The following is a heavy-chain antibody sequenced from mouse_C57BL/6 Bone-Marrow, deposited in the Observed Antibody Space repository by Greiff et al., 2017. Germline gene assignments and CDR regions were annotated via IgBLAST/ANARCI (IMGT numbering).Heavy chain of an antibody. J-gene: IGHJ3*01. D-gene: IGHD2-1*01. CDR3: TGGFYSPCFAY. V-gene: IGHV6-3*01. CDR1: GFTFSNYW. CDR2: IRLKSDNYAT. Sequence: EVNVVESGGGLVQPGGSMKLSCVASGFTFSNYWMNWVRQSPEKGLEWVAQIRLKSDNYATHYAESVKGRFTISRDDSKSSVYLQMNNLRAEDTGIYYCTGGFYSPCFAYWGQGTLVTVSA.